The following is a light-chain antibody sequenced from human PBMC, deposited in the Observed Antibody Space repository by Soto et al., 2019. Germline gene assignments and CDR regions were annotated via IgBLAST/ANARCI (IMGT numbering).Light chain of an antibody. V-gene: IGLV2-23*02. CDR1: SSDVGSYNL. CDR2: EVS. CDR3: CSYAGSSTWV. J-gene: IGLJ3*02. Sequence: QSALTQPASVSGSPGQSITISCTGTSSDVGSYNLVSWYQQHPGKAPKLMIYEVSKRPSGVSNRFSGSKSGNTASLTISGLQAEDEADYYCCSYAGSSTWVFGGGTKGPS.